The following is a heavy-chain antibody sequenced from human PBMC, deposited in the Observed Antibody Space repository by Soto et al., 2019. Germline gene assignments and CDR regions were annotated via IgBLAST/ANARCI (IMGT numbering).Heavy chain of an antibody. CDR1: GYSFTSYW. D-gene: IGHD2-15*01. CDR2: IYPGDSDT. CDR3: ARHRYCSGGSCSSDYYYYYMDV. V-gene: IGHV5-51*01. J-gene: IGHJ6*03. Sequence: PGESLKISCKGSGYSFTSYWIGWVRQMPGKGLEWMGIIYPGDSDTRYSPSFQGQVTISADKSISTAYLQWSSLKASDTAMYYCARHRYCSGGSCSSDYYYYYMDVWGKGTTVTVSS.